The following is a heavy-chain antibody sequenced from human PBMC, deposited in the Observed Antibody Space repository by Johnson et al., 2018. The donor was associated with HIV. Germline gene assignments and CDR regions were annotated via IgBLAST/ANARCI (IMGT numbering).Heavy chain of an antibody. Sequence: QVQLVESGGGLVKPGGSLRLSCTASGFTFSDYYMSWIRQAPGKGLEWVSYISGSGTNLYYADSVKCRFTISRDNSKKTLYLQMNSLRAEDTAVYYCSKDLGVDTAMNPWAFGMWGQGTMVTVSS. J-gene: IGHJ3*02. CDR1: GFTFSDYY. CDR3: SKDLGVDTAMNPWAFGM. V-gene: IGHV3-11*04. CDR2: ISGSGTNL. D-gene: IGHD5-18*01.